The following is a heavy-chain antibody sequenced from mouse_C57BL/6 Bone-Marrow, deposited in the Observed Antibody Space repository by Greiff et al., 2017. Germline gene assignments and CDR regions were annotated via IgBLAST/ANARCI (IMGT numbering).Heavy chain of an antibody. CDR2: IHPSDSDT. CDR3: ARVYYDYDAGGGY. D-gene: IGHD2-4*01. J-gene: IGHJ4*01. V-gene: IGHV1-74*01. CDR1: GYTFTSYW. Sequence: QVQLQQPGAELVKPGASVKVSCKASGYTFTSYWMHWVKQRPGQGLEWIGRIHPSDSDTNYNQKFKGKATLTVDKSSSAAYMQLSRLPSEDSAVYCCARVYYDYDAGGGYWGQGTSVTVSS.